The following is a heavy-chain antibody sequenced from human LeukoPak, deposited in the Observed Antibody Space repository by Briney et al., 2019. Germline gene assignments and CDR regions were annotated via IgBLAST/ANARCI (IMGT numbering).Heavy chain of an antibody. J-gene: IGHJ4*02. Sequence: GASVKVSCKASGYAFTNYAISWVRQAPGQGLEWMGWISVYNGNTNYAQKLQGRVTMTTDTSTSTAYMELRSLRSDDTAVYYCARALLWFGEPSHIDYWGQGTLVTASS. D-gene: IGHD3-10*01. CDR3: ARALLWFGEPSHIDY. CDR1: GYAFTNYA. V-gene: IGHV1-18*01. CDR2: ISVYNGNT.